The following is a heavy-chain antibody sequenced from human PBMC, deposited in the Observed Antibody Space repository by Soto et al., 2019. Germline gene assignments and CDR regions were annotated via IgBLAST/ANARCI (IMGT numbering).Heavy chain of an antibody. J-gene: IGHJ6*03. Sequence: SQTLSLTCAISGDRVSSNSAAWNWIRQSPSRGLEWLGRTYYRSKWYNDYAVSVKSRITINPDTSKNQFSLQLNSVTPEDTAVYYCARGTLVVVSAADYYYYYMDVWGKGTTVTVSS. CDR1: GDRVSSNSAA. D-gene: IGHD2-2*01. CDR3: ARGTLVVVSAADYYYYYMDV. CDR2: TYYRSKWYN. V-gene: IGHV6-1*01.